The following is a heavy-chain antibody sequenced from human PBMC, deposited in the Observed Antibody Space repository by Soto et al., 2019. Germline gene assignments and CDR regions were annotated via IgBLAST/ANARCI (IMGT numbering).Heavy chain of an antibody. CDR3: ARGEWLATIKPYFAY. V-gene: IGHV4-59*01. CDR1: GGSMSSYY. Sequence: QVQLQESGPGLVKPSETLSLTCTVSGGSMSSYYWSWIRQSPGKGLEWIGYIYYSGSTNYNPSLHSRVAISLDPSKNQCSLMLSAVTAADTAVYYCARGEWLATIKPYFAYWGQGTLVTVSS. CDR2: IYYSGST. D-gene: IGHD5-12*01. J-gene: IGHJ4*02.